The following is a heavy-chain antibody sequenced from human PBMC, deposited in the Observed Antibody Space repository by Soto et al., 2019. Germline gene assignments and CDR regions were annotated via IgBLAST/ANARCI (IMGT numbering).Heavy chain of an antibody. CDR1: VFTFGSYW. CDR3: ARGRPYGMDV. V-gene: IGHV3-74*01. Sequence: PGGSLRRSCAASVFTFGSYWMDWVRQAPGKGLVWVSRIDSDGSSTTYADSVKGRFTTSRDNAKNTLYLQMSSLRVEDTAVYYCARGRPYGMDVWGQGTTVTVSS. CDR2: IDSDGSST. J-gene: IGHJ6*02.